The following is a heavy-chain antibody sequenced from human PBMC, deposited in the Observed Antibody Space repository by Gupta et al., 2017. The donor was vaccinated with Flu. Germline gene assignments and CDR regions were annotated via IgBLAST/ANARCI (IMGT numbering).Heavy chain of an antibody. D-gene: IGHD2-2*01. J-gene: IGHJ4*02. Sequence: GRLNPNSGGTKCAQKFQGRVTLTSDTAISAAYMELNRLTSDDTGVYYCARVTYCSTTSCYQPFDYWGQGTLVTVSS. CDR3: ARVTYCSTTSCYQPFDY. CDR2: LNPNSGGT. V-gene: IGHV1-2*05.